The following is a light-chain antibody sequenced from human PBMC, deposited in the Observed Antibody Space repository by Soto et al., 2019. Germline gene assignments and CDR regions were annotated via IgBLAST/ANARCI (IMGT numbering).Light chain of an antibody. J-gene: IGKJ1*01. CDR1: QSVSSD. CDR3: HQYNGWPRT. CDR2: GAS. Sequence: EIVMTQSPVTLSVSPGERATLSCRASQSVSSDLAWYQQKPGQAPRLFIYGASTRATGIPARFSGGGSGTEFTLTITSLQSEDFAVYYCHQYNGWPRTFGQGTKVDIK. V-gene: IGKV3-15*01.